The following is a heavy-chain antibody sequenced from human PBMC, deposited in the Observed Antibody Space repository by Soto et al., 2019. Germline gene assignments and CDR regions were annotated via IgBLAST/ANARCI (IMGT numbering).Heavy chain of an antibody. V-gene: IGHV1-2*02. CDR2: MNPNSGGS. Sequence: QVHLVQSGAEVKKPGASVKVSCMASGYNFIAQNIHWVRQAPGLGLEWMGKMNPNSGGSDDAQEFQGKVTVTRDTSSSTVYMELTSLNSDDTAVYYCARERHLSATSGAFDLWGQGTMVIVSS. CDR1: GYNFIAQN. J-gene: IGHJ3*01. CDR3: ARERHLSATSGAFDL.